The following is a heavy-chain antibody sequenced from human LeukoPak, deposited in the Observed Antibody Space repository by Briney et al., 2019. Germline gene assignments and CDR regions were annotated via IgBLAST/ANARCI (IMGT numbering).Heavy chain of an antibody. V-gene: IGHV3-7*01. CDR3: ARQNLYYDFWKSYSRDYYYMDV. CDR1: RFIFIHFW. J-gene: IGHJ6*03. D-gene: IGHD3-3*01. Sequence: GGSLRLSCEASRFIFIHFWMSWVRQAPGKGLAWVARISEDGSERYYVDSVRGGFNISRDNAKNSLYLQVNSQRVEDTTIYYGARQNLYYDFWKSYSRDYYYMDVWGKGTTVTVSS. CDR2: ISEDGSER.